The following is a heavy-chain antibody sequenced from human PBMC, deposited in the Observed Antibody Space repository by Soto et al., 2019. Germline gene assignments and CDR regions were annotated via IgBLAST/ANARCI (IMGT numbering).Heavy chain of an antibody. J-gene: IGHJ6*02. CDR3: AREDTAMVTHGMDV. CDR2: IWYDGSNK. CDR1: GVTCRSYG. V-gene: IGHV3-33*08. D-gene: IGHD5-18*01. Sequence: SLRLCCAASGVTCRSYGMRWVRKEQGKGLEWVAVIWYDGSNKYYADSVKGRFTISRDNSKNTLYLQMNSLRAEDTAGYYCAREDTAMVTHGMDVWVQGTTVTVSS.